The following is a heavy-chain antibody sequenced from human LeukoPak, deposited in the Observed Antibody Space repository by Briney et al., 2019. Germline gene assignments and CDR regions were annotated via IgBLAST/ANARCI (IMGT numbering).Heavy chain of an antibody. CDR2: IYPGDSDT. D-gene: IGHD4-17*01. V-gene: IGHV5-51*01. CDR3: ATTGNDGDYGYYYYGMDV. Sequence: GESLKIPCKGSGYSFTSYWIGWVRQMPGKGLEWMGIIYPGDSDTRYSPSFQGQVTISADKSISTAYLQWSSLKASDTAMYYCATTGNDGDYGYYYYGMDVWGQGTTVTVPS. CDR1: GYSFTSYW. J-gene: IGHJ6*02.